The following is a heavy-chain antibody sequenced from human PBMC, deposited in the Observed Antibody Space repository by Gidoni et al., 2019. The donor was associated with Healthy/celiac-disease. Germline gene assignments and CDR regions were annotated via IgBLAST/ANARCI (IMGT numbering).Heavy chain of an antibody. D-gene: IGHD3-3*01. CDR3: ARDQRAARYYDFWSGYYTGWFDP. CDR1: GGSISSYY. J-gene: IGHJ5*02. CDR2: IYCSEST. Sequence: QVQLQESGPGLVKPSEPLSLTCTVSGGSISSYYWSWIRQPPGKGLEWIGYIYCSESTNYNPSLKSRVTISVETSKNQFSLKLSSVTAADTAVYYCARDQRAARYYDFWSGYYTGWFDPWGQGTLVTVSS. V-gene: IGHV4-59*01.